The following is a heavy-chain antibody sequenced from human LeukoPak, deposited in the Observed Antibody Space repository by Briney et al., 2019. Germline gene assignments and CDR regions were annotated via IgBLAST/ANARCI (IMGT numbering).Heavy chain of an antibody. CDR1: GGSITSYY. Sequence: PSETLSLTCTVSGGSITSYYWSWIRQPPGKGLEWIGYIYYSGSINYNPSLKSRVTISVDTSKNQLSLKLSSVTAADTAVYYCVVGHSYLDYWGQGTLVTVSS. CDR3: VVGHSYLDY. J-gene: IGHJ4*02. D-gene: IGHD2-15*01. CDR2: IYYSGSI. V-gene: IGHV4-59*01.